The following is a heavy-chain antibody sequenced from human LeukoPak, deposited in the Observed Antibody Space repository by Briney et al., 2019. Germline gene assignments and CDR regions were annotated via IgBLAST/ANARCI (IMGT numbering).Heavy chain of an antibody. Sequence: SETLSLTCTVSGGSISSYYWSWIRQPAGKGLEWIGRIYTSGSTNYNPSLKSRVTMSVDTSKNQFSLKLSSVTAADTAVYYCARERRPLYYYDSSGLDYWGQGTLVTVSS. CDR1: GGSISSYY. V-gene: IGHV4-4*07. CDR3: ARERRPLYYYDSSGLDY. J-gene: IGHJ4*02. CDR2: IYTSGST. D-gene: IGHD3-22*01.